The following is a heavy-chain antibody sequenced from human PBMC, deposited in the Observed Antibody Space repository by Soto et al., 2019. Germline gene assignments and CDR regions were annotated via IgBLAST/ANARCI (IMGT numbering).Heavy chain of an antibody. CDR2: IYESGRT. D-gene: IGHD1-26*01. CDR3: ARGDRYSGSFSDYFDP. J-gene: IGHJ5*02. V-gene: IGHV4-30-2*01. CDR1: GASISTGGYS. Sequence: SETLSLTCIVSGASISTGGYSWSWIRQPPGKGPEWIGYIYESGRTYYKPSLKSRASIPMDKSRNQFSVRLTSVTAADTAVYFCARGDRYSGSFSDYFDPWGQGTLVTVSS.